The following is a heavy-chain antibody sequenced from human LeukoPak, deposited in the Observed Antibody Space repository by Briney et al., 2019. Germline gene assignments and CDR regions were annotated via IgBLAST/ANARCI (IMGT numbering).Heavy chain of an antibody. Sequence: SETLSLTCTVSGGSISSGGYYWSWIRQHPGKGLEWIGYIYYSGSTYYNPSLKSRVTISVDTSKNQFSLKLSSVTAADTAVYYCARVSKDSGGSFDYWGRGTLVTVSS. CDR3: ARVSKDSGGSFDY. J-gene: IGHJ4*02. V-gene: IGHV4-31*03. CDR1: GGSISSGGYY. CDR2: IYYSGST. D-gene: IGHD2-15*01.